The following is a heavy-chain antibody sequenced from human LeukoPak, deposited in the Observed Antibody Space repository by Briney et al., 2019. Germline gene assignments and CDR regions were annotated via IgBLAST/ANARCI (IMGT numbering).Heavy chain of an antibody. J-gene: IGHJ5*02. CDR2: VSGSGDRT. CDR1: GFTLSNYA. CDR3: ARDFRAAFDP. D-gene: IGHD3-10*01. Sequence: GGSLRLSCAASGFTLSNYAMSWVRQAPGKGLEWISAVSGSGDRTYYAGSVKGRFTISRDNSKNIVYLRMNSLRAEDTAVYFCARDFRAAFDPWGQGTLVTVSS. V-gene: IGHV3-23*01.